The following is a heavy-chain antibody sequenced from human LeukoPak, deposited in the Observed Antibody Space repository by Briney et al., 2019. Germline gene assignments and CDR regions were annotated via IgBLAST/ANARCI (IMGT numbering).Heavy chain of an antibody. J-gene: IGHJ6*02. V-gene: IGHV3-23*01. CDR3: TTEIGTTGMTRTVDV. CDR1: GFTFSSYA. Sequence: GGSLRLSCAASGFTFSSYAMSWVRQAPGKGLEWVSAISGSGGSTYYADSVKGRFTISRDNSKNTLYLQMNSLRAEDTAVYYCTTEIGTTGMTRTVDVWGQGTTVTVSS. CDR2: ISGSGGST. D-gene: IGHD1-1*01.